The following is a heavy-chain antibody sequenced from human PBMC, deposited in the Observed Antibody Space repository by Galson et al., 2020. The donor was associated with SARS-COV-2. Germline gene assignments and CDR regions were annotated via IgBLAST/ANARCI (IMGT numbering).Heavy chain of an antibody. CDR3: ARAFLSYYYMDV. J-gene: IGHJ6*03. V-gene: IGHV3-30*04. D-gene: IGHD3-3*02. CDR1: GFTFSSYA. Sequence: GGSLRLSCAASGFTFSSYAMHWVRQAPGKGLEWVAVISYDGSNKYYADSVKGRFTIPRDNSKNTLYLQMNSLRAEDTAVYYCARAFLSYYYMDVWGKGTTVTVSS. CDR2: ISYDGSNK.